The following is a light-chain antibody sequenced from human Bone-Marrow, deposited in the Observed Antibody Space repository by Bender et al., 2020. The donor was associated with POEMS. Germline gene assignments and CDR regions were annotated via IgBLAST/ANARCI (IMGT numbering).Light chain of an antibody. V-gene: IGLV2-23*02. J-gene: IGLJ1*01. CDR3: CSYAGSYTFV. Sequence: QSALGQPASVSGSPGQSITISCTGTSSDVGTYNLVSWYQHHPGKAPKLIIYDVTERPSGISNRFSGSKSGNTASLTISGLQAEDEADYYCCSYAGSYTFVFGTGTKVTIL. CDR2: DVT. CDR1: SSDVGTYNL.